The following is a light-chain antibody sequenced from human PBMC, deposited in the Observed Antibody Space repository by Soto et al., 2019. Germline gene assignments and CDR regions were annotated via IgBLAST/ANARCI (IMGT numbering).Light chain of an antibody. CDR3: ASWDDSLNGPV. Sequence: QSVLTQPPSASGTPGQRVTISCSGNSSNIGTNTVNWYQHLPGTAPKLLIYSNNQRPSGVPDRFSGSKSATSASLAISGLQSEDEADYYCASWDDSLNGPVFGGGTKLTVL. CDR1: SSNIGTNT. J-gene: IGLJ2*01. CDR2: SNN. V-gene: IGLV1-44*01.